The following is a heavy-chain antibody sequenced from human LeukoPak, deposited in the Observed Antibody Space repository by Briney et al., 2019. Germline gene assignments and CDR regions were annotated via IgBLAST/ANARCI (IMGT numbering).Heavy chain of an antibody. CDR2: IYYSGST. CDR1: GGSISSHY. D-gene: IGHD2-2*01. Sequence: TSETLSLTCTVSGGSISSHYWSWIRQPPGKGLEWIGYIYYSGSTNYYPSLKGRVTISVDTSKNQFSLKLSSVTAADTAVYYCASHALLGYCSSTSCYYAEYFQHWGQGTQVTVSS. CDR3: ASHALLGYCSSTSCYYAEYFQH. V-gene: IGHV4-59*11. J-gene: IGHJ1*01.